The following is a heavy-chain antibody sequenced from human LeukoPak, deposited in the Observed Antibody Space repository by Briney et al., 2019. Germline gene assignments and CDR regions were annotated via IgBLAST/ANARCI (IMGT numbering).Heavy chain of an antibody. V-gene: IGHV3-48*01. D-gene: IGHD1-26*01. J-gene: IGHJ6*02. CDR1: GFTLSTYS. Sequence: GGSLRLSCAASGFTLSTYSMNWVRQAPGKGLEWVSYISSSSYTKYYADSVKGRFTISRDNAKNSLYLQMNSLRPEDTAVYYCAKDRLFGSGLNGPHYYYGMDVWGQGTTVTVSS. CDR3: AKDRLFGSGLNGPHYYYGMDV. CDR2: ISSSSYTK.